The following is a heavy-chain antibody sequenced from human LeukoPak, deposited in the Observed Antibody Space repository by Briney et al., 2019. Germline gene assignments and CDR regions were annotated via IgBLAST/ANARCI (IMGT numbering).Heavy chain of an antibody. CDR1: GGSFSGYY. J-gene: IGHJ6*02. Sequence: SETLSLTCAVYGGSFSGYYWSWIRQPPGKGLEWIGYIYYSGSTNYNPSLKSRVTISVDTSKNQFSLKLSSVTAADTAVYYCARAHGDYYYYYGMDVWGQGTTVTVSS. D-gene: IGHD4-17*01. V-gene: IGHV4-59*01. CDR3: ARAHGDYYYYYGMDV. CDR2: IYYSGST.